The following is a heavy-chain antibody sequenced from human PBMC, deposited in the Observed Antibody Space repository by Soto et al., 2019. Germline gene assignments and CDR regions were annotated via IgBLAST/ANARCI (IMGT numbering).Heavy chain of an antibody. CDR3: AHYPSGRRTLGAFDY. Sequence: QVQLVQSGAEVKKAGASVKVSCKASGYTFTSYYMHWVRQAPGQWLEWMGIINPSGGSTSQAQKFQGRVTMTRDTSTSTVYMELSSLRSEDTAVYYCAHYPSGRRTLGAFDYCCQGTLVTVSS. J-gene: IGHJ4*02. D-gene: IGHD3-10*01. CDR2: INPSGGST. CDR1: GYTFTSYY. V-gene: IGHV1-46*01.